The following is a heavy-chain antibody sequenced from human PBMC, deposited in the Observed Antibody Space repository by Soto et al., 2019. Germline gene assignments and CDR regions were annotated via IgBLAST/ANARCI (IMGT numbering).Heavy chain of an antibody. Sequence: QVQLVQSGAEVRQPASSVKVSYKTSGDTFSSYAISWVRQAPGQGLEWMGGIVPIVGTTTYAQKFQGRVTITADEATSTAYMQLSRLRSDDTAVYYCVRVVAIPGYPDHWGQGTLVTVSS. D-gene: IGHD5-12*01. CDR1: GDTFSSYA. J-gene: IGHJ4*02. CDR3: VRVVAIPGYPDH. V-gene: IGHV1-69*12. CDR2: IVPIVGTT.